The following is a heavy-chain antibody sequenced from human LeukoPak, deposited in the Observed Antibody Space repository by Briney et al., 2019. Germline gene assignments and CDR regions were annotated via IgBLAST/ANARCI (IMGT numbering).Heavy chain of an antibody. CDR2: ISYDGSNK. CDR1: GFTFSSYA. Sequence: GGSLRLSCTASGFTFSSYAMHWVRQAPGKGLEWVAVISYDGSNKYYADSMKGRFTISRDNSKNTLNLQMNSLRVEDTAVYYCAKDRSYSGHEGLDYWGQGTLVTVSS. CDR3: AKDRSYSGHEGLDY. D-gene: IGHD5-12*01. V-gene: IGHV3-30*18. J-gene: IGHJ4*02.